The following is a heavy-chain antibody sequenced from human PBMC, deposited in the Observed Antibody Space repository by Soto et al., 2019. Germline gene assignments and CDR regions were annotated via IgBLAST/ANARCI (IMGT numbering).Heavy chain of an antibody. Sequence: QLQLRESGSRLVQPSQTLTLICCVSGDSITSGSYSWSWIRQAPGKGLEWIGNIHVTGYTSFSPSLRRRLTMSVATSQNQFSLSLTSVTSADPAVYYCARRAALRPYGHVPLAFWGQGTLVTVSS. CDR3: ARRAALRPYGHVPLAF. J-gene: IGHJ4*02. D-gene: IGHD2-21*01. V-gene: IGHV4-30-2*01. CDR2: IHVTGYT. CDR1: GDSITSGSYS.